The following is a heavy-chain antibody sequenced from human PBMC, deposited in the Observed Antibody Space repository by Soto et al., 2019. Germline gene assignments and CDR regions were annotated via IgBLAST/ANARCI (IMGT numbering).Heavy chain of an antibody. CDR1: GFTFSSYG. J-gene: IGHJ4*02. CDR3: ANGGHSGWDPGDY. V-gene: IGHV3-30*18. Sequence: QVQLVESGGGVVQPGRSLRLSCAASGFTFSSYGMHWVRQAPGKGLEWVAVISYDGSNKYYADSVKGRFTISRDNSKNTLYLQMNSLRAEDTAVYYCANGGHSGWDPGDYWGQGTLVTVSS. CDR2: ISYDGSNK. D-gene: IGHD6-19*01.